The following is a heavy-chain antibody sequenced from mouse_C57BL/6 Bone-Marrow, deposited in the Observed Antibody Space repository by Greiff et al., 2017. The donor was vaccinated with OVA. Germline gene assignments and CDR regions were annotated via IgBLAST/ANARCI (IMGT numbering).Heavy chain of an antibody. Sequence: QVQLQQPGAELVRPGTSVKLSCKASGYTFTSYWMHWVKQRPGQGLEWIGVIDPSDSYTNYNQKFKGKATLTVDTSSSTAYMQLSSLTSEDSAVYYCARELGGRYFDVWGTGTTVTVSS. CDR1: GYTFTSYW. J-gene: IGHJ1*03. V-gene: IGHV1-59*01. CDR3: ARELGGRYFDV. CDR2: IDPSDSYT. D-gene: IGHD4-1*01.